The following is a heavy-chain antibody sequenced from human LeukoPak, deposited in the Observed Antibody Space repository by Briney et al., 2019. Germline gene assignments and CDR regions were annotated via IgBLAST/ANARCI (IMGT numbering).Heavy chain of an antibody. Sequence: GRTLRLSCAASGFTFSDYSMNWVREAPGKGLGWGSYINSGSSTIYYVDSVEGRFTISRDNAKNSLYLQMNSLRDEDTAVYHCARTRSKVGTPTFDYWGQGTLVTVSS. V-gene: IGHV3-48*02. CDR3: ARTRSKVGTPTFDY. CDR1: GFTFSDYS. J-gene: IGHJ4*02. CDR2: INSGSSTI. D-gene: IGHD4-23*01.